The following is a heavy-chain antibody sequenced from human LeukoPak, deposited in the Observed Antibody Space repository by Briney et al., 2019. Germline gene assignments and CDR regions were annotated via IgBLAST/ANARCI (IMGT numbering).Heavy chain of an antibody. J-gene: IGHJ4*02. CDR1: GFTFSSYG. Sequence: GGSLRLSCAASGFTFSSYGMHWVRQAAGKGPEWVAVISYDGSNQYYADSVKGRFTVSRDNSKNTVYLQMNSLRPEDTALYHCAKEAYDSRGYRYFDYWGRGTLVTVSS. CDR2: ISYDGSNQ. D-gene: IGHD3-22*01. V-gene: IGHV3-30*18. CDR3: AKEAYDSRGYRYFDY.